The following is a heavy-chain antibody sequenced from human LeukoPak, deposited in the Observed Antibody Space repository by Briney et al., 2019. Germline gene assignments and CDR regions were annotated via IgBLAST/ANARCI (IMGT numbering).Heavy chain of an antibody. V-gene: IGHV1-24*01. Sequence: SVKVSCKVSGYTLTELSMHWVRQARGKGREWMGGFDPEDGETIYAQKFTGRVTMTEDTSTDTAYMELSSLRSEDTAVYYCATVDSSSWYYFDYWGQGTLVTVSS. D-gene: IGHD6-13*01. CDR3: ATVDSSSWYYFDY. CDR1: GYTLTELS. J-gene: IGHJ4*02. CDR2: FDPEDGET.